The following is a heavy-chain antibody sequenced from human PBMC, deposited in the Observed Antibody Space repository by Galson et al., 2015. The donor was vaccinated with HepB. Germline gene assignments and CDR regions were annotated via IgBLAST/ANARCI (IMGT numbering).Heavy chain of an antibody. CDR3: TRLGDLSGYSSS. J-gene: IGHJ4*02. D-gene: IGHD2-2*01. CDR2: IRSRANSHAT. CDR1: GFTFSGPA. V-gene: IGHV3-73*01. Sequence: SLRLSCAASGFTFSGPAIHWVRQTSGKGLEWVGLIRSRANSHATAYAASLKGRLTISRDDSKNTAYLHMNNLKTEDTAVYYCTRLGDLSGYSSSWGQGTLVTVSS.